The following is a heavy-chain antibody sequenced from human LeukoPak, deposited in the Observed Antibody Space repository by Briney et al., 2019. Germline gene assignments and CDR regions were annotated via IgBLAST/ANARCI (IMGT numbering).Heavy chain of an antibody. CDR2: IYHSGST. CDR1: GGSISSGGCS. J-gene: IGHJ4*02. Sequence: PSETLSLTCAVSGGSISSGGCSWRWIRQPPGKGLEWIGYIYHSGSTYYNPSLKSRVTISVDRSKNQFSLKLSSVTAADTAVYYCARIDYGDFYFDYWGQGTLVTVSS. V-gene: IGHV4-30-2*01. D-gene: IGHD4-17*01. CDR3: ARIDYGDFYFDY.